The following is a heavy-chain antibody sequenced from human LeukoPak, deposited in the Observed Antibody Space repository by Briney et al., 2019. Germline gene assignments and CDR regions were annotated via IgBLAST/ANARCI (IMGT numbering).Heavy chain of an antibody. Sequence: PGGSLRLSCAASGFTFSSYAMSWVRQAPGKGLEWVSAISGSGGSTYYADSVKGRFTISRDNSKNTLYLQMNSLRAEDTAVYYCAKGTPVVITTFEYFQHWGQGTLVTVPS. V-gene: IGHV3-23*01. J-gene: IGHJ1*01. CDR1: GFTFSSYA. CDR2: ISGSGGST. CDR3: AKGTPVVITTFEYFQH. D-gene: IGHD3-22*01.